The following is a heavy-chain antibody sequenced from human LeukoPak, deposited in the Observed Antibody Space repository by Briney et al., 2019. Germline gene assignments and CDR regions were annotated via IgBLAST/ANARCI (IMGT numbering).Heavy chain of an antibody. V-gene: IGHV3-73*01. Sequence: GGSLRLSCAASGFIFSGSAMHWVRQASGKGLEWVGRIRSKANSYATAYAASVKGRFTISRDDSKNTAYLQMNSLKTEDTAVYYCTRVVPAAVGSFDYWGQGTLGTVSS. CDR3: TRVVPAAVGSFDY. CDR1: GFIFSGSA. D-gene: IGHD2-2*01. J-gene: IGHJ4*02. CDR2: IRSKANSYAT.